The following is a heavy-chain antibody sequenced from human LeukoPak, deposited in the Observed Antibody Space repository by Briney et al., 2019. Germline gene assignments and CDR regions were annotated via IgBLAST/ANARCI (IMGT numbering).Heavy chain of an antibody. CDR1: GGSISSYY. D-gene: IGHD6-13*01. Sequence: PSETLSLTCTVSGGSISSYYWSCIRQPPGKGLEWIGYIYYSGSTNYNPSLKSRVTISVDTSKNQFSLKLSSVTAADTAVYYCARSAAAGLFYYYYGMDVWGQGTTVTVSS. CDR2: IYYSGST. CDR3: ARSAAAGLFYYYYGMDV. J-gene: IGHJ6*02. V-gene: IGHV4-59*08.